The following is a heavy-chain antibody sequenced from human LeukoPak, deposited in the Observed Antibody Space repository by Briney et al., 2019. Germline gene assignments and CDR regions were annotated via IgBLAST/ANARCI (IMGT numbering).Heavy chain of an antibody. V-gene: IGHV3-53*01. D-gene: IGHD6-19*01. J-gene: IGHJ4*02. Sequence: GGSLRLSCAASGFTVSSNYMSWVRQAPGKGLEWVSVIYSGGSTYYADSVKGRFTISRDNSKNTLSLQMNSLRAEDTAVYYCARGIFASSGWSFFDYWGQGTLVTVSS. CDR1: GFTVSSNY. CDR3: ARGIFASSGWSFFDY. CDR2: IYSGGST.